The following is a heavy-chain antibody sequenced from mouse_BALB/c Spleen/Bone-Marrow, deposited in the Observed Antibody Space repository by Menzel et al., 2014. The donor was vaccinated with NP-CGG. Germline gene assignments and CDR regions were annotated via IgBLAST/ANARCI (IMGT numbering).Heavy chain of an antibody. J-gene: IGHJ3*01. CDR1: GYALSTYW. D-gene: IGHD2-2*01. CDR3: AIIGYQAWFTY. Sequence: QVQLQQPGTELMKPGASVKMSCKATGYALSTYWIQWIKQRPGHGLDWIGEISPGTGNTNNNEKFRGKATFTADASSNTAYMQLSSLTSEDSAVYFCAIIGYQAWFTYWGQGTLVTVSP. V-gene: IGHV1-9*01. CDR2: ISPGTGNT.